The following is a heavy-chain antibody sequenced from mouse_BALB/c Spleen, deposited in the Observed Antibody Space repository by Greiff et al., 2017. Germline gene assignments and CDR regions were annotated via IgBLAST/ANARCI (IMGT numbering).Heavy chain of an antibody. D-gene: IGHD2-4*01. J-gene: IGHJ2*01. V-gene: IGHV5-17*02. CDR3: AREGLVYDEGFDY. CDR1: GFTFSSFG. Sequence: EVMLVESGGGLVQPGGSRKLSCAASGFTFSSFGMHWVRQAPEKGLEWVAYISSGSSTIYYADTVKGRFTISRDNPKNTLFLQMTSLRSEDTAMYYCAREGLVYDEGFDYWGQGTTLTVSS. CDR2: ISSGSSTI.